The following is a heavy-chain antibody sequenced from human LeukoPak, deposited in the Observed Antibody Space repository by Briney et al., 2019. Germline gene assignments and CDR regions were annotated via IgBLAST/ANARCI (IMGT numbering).Heavy chain of an antibody. D-gene: IGHD6-19*01. V-gene: IGHV1-18*01. CDR3: ARCPGIAVADPSYYFDY. CDR1: GYTFTSYG. Sequence: ASVKVSCKASGYTFTSYGISWVRQAPGQGLEWMGWISAYNGNTNYAQNLQGRVTMTTDTSTSTAYMELRSLRSDDTAVYYCARCPGIAVADPSYYFDYWGQGTLVTVSS. CDR2: ISAYNGNT. J-gene: IGHJ4*02.